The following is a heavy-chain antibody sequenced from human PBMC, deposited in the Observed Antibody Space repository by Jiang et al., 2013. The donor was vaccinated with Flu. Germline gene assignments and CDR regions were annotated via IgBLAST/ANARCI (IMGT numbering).Heavy chain of an antibody. Sequence: GPGLVKPSETLSLTCTVSGGSITNFYWGWIRQPPGKGLEWIGYIHTNMGTNYNPSLGSRVTISIDTSANQVSLNLNSVTAADTAVYYCARVPPGFWGQGILVTVSS. CDR1: GGSITNFY. D-gene: IGHD1-14*01. CDR3: ARVPPGF. J-gene: IGHJ4*02. V-gene: IGHV4-59*01. CDR2: IHTNMGT.